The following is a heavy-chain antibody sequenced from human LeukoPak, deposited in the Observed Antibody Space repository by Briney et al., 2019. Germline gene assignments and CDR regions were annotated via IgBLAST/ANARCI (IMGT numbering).Heavy chain of an antibody. D-gene: IGHD3-10*01. Sequence: ASVKVSCKASGYTFTSYYMHWVRQAPGQGLEWMGIINPSGGSTSYAQKFQGRVTMTRDTSTSTVYVELSSLRSEDTAVYYCARFSGSGSYHYYGMDVWGKGTTVTVSS. J-gene: IGHJ6*04. CDR1: GYTFTSYY. V-gene: IGHV1-46*01. CDR2: INPSGGST. CDR3: ARFSGSGSYHYYGMDV.